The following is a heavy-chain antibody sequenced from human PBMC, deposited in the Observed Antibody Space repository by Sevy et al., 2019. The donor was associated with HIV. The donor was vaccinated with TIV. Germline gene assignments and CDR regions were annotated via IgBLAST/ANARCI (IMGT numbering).Heavy chain of an antibody. Sequence: ASVKVSCKASGYSFTYSAMQWVRQAPGQGLEWMGWINAGNGNTKYSQKFKGRVTITRDTYARTAYLELSSLRPEDTAVYYCAKDADGGSSYFDYWGQGTLVTVSS. CDR1: GYSFTYSA. J-gene: IGHJ4*02. CDR3: AKDADGGSSYFDY. D-gene: IGHD2-15*01. V-gene: IGHV1-3*01. CDR2: INAGNGNT.